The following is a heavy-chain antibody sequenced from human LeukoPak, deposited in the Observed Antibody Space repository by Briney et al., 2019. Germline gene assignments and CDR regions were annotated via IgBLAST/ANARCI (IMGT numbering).Heavy chain of an antibody. CDR3: ARPRGSGWYGAFDV. Sequence: SETLSLTCTVSGGSISSYYWSWIRQPPGKGLEWMGYIYYSGSTKYNPSLKSRVTISADTSKTQLSLKLSSVTAAATAFSYCARPRGSGWYGAFDVWGQGTMVSVSS. D-gene: IGHD6-19*01. CDR2: IYYSGST. CDR1: GGSISSYY. J-gene: IGHJ3*01. V-gene: IGHV4-59*01.